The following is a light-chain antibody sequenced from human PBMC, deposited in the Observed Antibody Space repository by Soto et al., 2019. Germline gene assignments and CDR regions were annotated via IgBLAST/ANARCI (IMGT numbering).Light chain of an antibody. Sequence: QSALTQPASVSGSPGQSITISCTGTSSDVGGYNYVSWYQQHPDKAPKLMIYDVSNRPSGVSNRFSGSKSGNTASLTISGLQAEDEADYYCSSYTSSSTPYVVGTGTKLAGL. CDR3: SSYTSSSTPYV. CDR1: SSDVGGYNY. J-gene: IGLJ1*01. CDR2: DVS. V-gene: IGLV2-14*01.